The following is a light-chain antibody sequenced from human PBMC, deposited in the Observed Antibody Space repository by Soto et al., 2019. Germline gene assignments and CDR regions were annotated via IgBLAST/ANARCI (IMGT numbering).Light chain of an antibody. CDR1: QSISSY. CDR2: AAS. Sequence: DIQMTQSPSSLSASVGERVTITCPANQSISSYLNWYQLKPGKAPKLLIYAASTLQRGVPSRFSGSGSGTDFTLTIRSLQLDDFATYSCQQSYRPPYPFGQGTKVDIK. V-gene: IGKV1-39*01. CDR3: QQSYRPPYP. J-gene: IGKJ2*01.